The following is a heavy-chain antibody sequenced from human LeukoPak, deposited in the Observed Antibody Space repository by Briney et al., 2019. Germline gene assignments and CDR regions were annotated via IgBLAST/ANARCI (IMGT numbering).Heavy chain of an antibody. CDR3: ARSYGDYITGAYAFDV. J-gene: IGHJ3*01. D-gene: IGHD4-17*01. V-gene: IGHV4-59*08. CDR1: GGSISSYY. Sequence: SETLSLTCTVSGGSISSYYWSWIRQPPERGLEWIGYIYYSASTNYNPSLKSRLTISVDTSKNQFSLKLSSVTAADTAVYYCARSYGDYITGAYAFDVWGQGTMVTVSS. CDR2: IYYSAST.